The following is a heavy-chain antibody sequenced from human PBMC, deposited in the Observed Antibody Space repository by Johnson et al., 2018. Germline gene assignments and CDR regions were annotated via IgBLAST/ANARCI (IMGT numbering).Heavy chain of an antibody. J-gene: IGHJ3*02. D-gene: IGHD2-15*01. V-gene: IGHV3-53*01. CDR3: ARGVEAVAFDI. CDR1: GFTVSSNY. Sequence: VQRVQSGGGLIQPGGSLRLSCAASGFTVSSNYMSWVRQAPGKGLEWVSVIYSGGSTYYADSVKGRFTISRDNSKNTLYLQMKRLRAADTAVYYCARGVEAVAFDIWGQGTMVTVSS. CDR2: IYSGGST.